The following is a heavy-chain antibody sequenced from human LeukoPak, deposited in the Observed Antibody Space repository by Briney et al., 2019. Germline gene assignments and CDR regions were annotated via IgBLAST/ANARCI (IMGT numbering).Heavy chain of an antibody. CDR2: IYYSGST. Sequence: PSETLSLTCTVSGGSIGGCYWSWIRQPPGKGLEWIGYIYYSGSTNYNPSLKSRVTMSVDTSKNQFSLRLSPVTAADTAVYYCAREGYTSGWYKTDYWGQGTLVTVSS. CDR1: GGSIGGCY. J-gene: IGHJ4*02. D-gene: IGHD6-19*01. CDR3: AREGYTSGWYKTDY. V-gene: IGHV4-59*01.